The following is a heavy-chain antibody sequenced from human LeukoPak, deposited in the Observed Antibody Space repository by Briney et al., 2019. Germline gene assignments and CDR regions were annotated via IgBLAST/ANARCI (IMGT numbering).Heavy chain of an antibody. Sequence: GGSLRLSCAASGFTFSSYSMNWVRQAPGKGLEWVSSISSSSSYIYYADSVKGRFTISRDNAKNSLYLQMNSLRAEDTAVYYCARDRQSSQGLDIWGQGTMVTVSS. CDR2: ISSSSSYI. CDR3: ARDRQSSQGLDI. J-gene: IGHJ3*02. CDR1: GFTFSSYS. V-gene: IGHV3-21*01.